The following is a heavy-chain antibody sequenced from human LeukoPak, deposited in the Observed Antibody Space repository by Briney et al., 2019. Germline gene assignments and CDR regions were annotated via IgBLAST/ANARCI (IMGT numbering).Heavy chain of an antibody. CDR1: GGSISSYY. Sequence: SETLSLTCTVSGGSISSYYWSWIRQPAGKGLEWIGRIQSSGSTNYNPSLKSRVTMSVDTSKNQFSLRLSSVTAADTAVYYCARENGRESVPYDYWGQGTLVTVSS. V-gene: IGHV4-4*07. J-gene: IGHJ4*02. CDR2: IQSSGST. D-gene: IGHD1-26*01. CDR3: ARENGRESVPYDY.